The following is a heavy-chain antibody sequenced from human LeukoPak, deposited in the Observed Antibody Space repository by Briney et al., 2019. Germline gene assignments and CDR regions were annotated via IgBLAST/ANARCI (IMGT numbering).Heavy chain of an antibody. Sequence: SETLSLTCTVSGGSISSYYWSWIRQPPGKRLEWIGHIYYSGSTNYNPSLKSRVTISVDTSKNQFSLKLSSVTAADTAVYYCARKEGAAIDYWGQGTLVTVSS. J-gene: IGHJ4*02. CDR1: GGSISSYY. V-gene: IGHV4-59*01. D-gene: IGHD6-13*01. CDR3: ARKEGAAIDY. CDR2: IYYSGST.